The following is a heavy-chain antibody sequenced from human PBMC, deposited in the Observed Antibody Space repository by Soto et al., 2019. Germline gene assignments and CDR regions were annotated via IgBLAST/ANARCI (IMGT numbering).Heavy chain of an antibody. Sequence: GESLKISCRGSGYDFNTNWFGWVRQLPGRGLEWVGIMYPGDSDTRYNPSLQGHVTLSVDVTVTTAFLQWRSLETSDTGMYFCARLPRDCNKTSCYYADHWGQGTQVTVSS. J-gene: IGHJ4*02. CDR1: GYDFNTNW. D-gene: IGHD3-3*01. CDR2: MYPGDSDT. CDR3: ARLPRDCNKTSCYYADH. V-gene: IGHV5-51*01.